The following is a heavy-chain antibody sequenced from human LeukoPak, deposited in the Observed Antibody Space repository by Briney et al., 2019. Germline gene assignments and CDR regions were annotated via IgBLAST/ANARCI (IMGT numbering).Heavy chain of an antibody. CDR3: AKAPRFGDHAAEYFYYYMDV. J-gene: IGHJ6*03. CDR2: IPRNGGST. Sequence: GGSLRLSCAASGFTFCSYSMNWVRQAPGEGLEWVSSIPRNGGSTYYADSVKGRFTISRDNSKNTLYVQMNSLRVDDTAVYYCAKAPRFGDHAAEYFYYYMDVWGKGTTVTVSS. V-gene: IGHV3-23*01. D-gene: IGHD3-16*01. CDR1: GFTFCSYS.